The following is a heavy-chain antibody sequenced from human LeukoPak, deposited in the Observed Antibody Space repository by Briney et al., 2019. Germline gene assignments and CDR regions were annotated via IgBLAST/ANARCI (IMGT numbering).Heavy chain of an antibody. CDR1: GFTFSSHS. D-gene: IGHD2-8*02. CDR2: TSPDGAIK. V-gene: IGHV3-30*04. CDR3: AGEYGGVLGYFDY. J-gene: IGHJ4*02. Sequence: PGGSLRLSCAASGFTFSSHSMHWVRQAPGEGLEWVAVTSPDGAIKYYTDSVRGRFTISRDNSKNALYLHMNNLGPADTAVYYCAGEYGGVLGYFDYWGQGTLVTVSS.